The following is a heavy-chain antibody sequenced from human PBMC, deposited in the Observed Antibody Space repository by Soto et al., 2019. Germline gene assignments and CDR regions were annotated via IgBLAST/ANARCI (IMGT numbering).Heavy chain of an antibody. CDR2: ISYDGSNK. Sequence: QVQLVESGGGVVQPGRSLRLSCAASGFTFSSYGMHWVRQAPGKGLEWVAVISYDGSNKYYADSVKGRFTISRDNSKNTLYLQMNSLRAEDTAVYYCAKEANGGNSRNYYYGMDVW. D-gene: IGHD2-21*02. J-gene: IGHJ6*01. CDR3: AKEANGGNSRNYYYGMDV. V-gene: IGHV3-30*18. CDR1: GFTFSSYG.